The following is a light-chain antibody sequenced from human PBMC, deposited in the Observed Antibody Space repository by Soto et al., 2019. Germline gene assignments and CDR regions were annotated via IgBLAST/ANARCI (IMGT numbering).Light chain of an antibody. CDR2: GAS. Sequence: EIVMTQSPATLSVSPGERATLSCRVSQSVSSNLAWYQQKPGQAPRLLIHGASTRATGIPAMFSSSGSGTEFTLTISSLQSEDFAVYYCQQYNNWPPLTFGGGNKVEIK. CDR1: QSVSSN. J-gene: IGKJ4*01. CDR3: QQYNNWPPLT. V-gene: IGKV3-15*01.